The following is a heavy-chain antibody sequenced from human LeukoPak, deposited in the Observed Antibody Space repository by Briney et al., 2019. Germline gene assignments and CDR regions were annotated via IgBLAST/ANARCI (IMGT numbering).Heavy chain of an antibody. V-gene: IGHV3-23*01. CDR2: ISKSGDST. J-gene: IGHJ3*01. D-gene: IGHD5-18*01. Sequence: GGSLRLSCGASGFRFSTYAMSWVRQAPGKGLEWVSAISKSGDSTYYADSVKGRFTISRDNSRNTLYLQMNSLRVEDTAAYYCAKGGYSYGARDAFDVWGRGTMVTVSS. CDR1: GFRFSTYA. CDR3: AKGGYSYGARDAFDV.